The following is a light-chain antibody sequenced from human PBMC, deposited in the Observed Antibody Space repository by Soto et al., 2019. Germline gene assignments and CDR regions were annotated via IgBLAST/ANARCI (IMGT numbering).Light chain of an antibody. V-gene: IGLV1-44*01. Sequence: QSVLIQPPSVSGTPGQRVTITCSGGRSNIGTKTVNWYQNLPGSAPKLVIYDNNRRPSGVPDRFSGSKSGTSASLAITGLQAEDEGHYFCQSYDKRVTAYVFGSGTKLTVL. CDR2: DNN. J-gene: IGLJ1*01. CDR1: RSNIGTKT. CDR3: QSYDKRVTAYV.